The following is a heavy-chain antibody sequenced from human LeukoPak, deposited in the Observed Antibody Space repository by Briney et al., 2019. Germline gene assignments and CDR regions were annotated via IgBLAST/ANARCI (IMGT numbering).Heavy chain of an antibody. CDR1: GGTFSSYA. Sequence: GASVKVSCKASGGTFSSYAISWVRQAPGQGLEWMGGIIPIFGTANYAQKFQGRVTITADESTSTAYMELSSLGSEDTAVYYCARHKKNGGNNYYYYYGMDVWGQGTTVTVSS. V-gene: IGHV1-69*13. CDR2: IIPIFGTA. J-gene: IGHJ6*02. CDR3: ARHKKNGGNNYYYYYGMDV.